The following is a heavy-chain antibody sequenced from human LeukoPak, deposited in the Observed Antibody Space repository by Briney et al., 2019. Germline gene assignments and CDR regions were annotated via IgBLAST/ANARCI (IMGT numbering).Heavy chain of an antibody. CDR1: GGSISSSNW. CDR3: ARTGRIATTVQYYFDY. Sequence: SGTLSLTCAVSGGSISSSNWWSWVRQSPGKGLEWIAEIEHSGSTNYSPSLKSRVTISIDKSKNQFSLGLSSMTAADTAVYYCARTGRIATTVQYYFDYWGQGTLVTVSS. V-gene: IGHV4-4*02. CDR2: IEHSGST. J-gene: IGHJ4*02. D-gene: IGHD1-1*01.